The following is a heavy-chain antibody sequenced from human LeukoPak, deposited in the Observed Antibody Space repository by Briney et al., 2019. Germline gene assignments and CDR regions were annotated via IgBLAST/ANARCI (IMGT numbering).Heavy chain of an antibody. CDR2: ISSSSSTI. CDR1: GFTFSSYS. D-gene: IGHD1-26*01. CDR3: ARGGWEFDY. V-gene: IGHV3-48*01. J-gene: IGHJ4*02. Sequence: GGSLRLSCAASGFTFSSYSMNWVRQAPGKGLEWVSYISSSSSTIYYADSVRGRFTISRDNAKSSLYLQMNSLRAEDTAVYYCARGGWEFDYWGQGTLVTVSS.